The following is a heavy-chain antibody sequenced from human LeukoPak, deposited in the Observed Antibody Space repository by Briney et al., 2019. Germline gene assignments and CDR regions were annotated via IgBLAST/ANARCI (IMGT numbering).Heavy chain of an antibody. CDR2: IYPGDSDT. D-gene: IGHD2-15*01. CDR1: GYSFTSYW. CDR3: ARLSLPHSPRPPVAATPQWLAPGFDY. V-gene: IGHV5-51*01. J-gene: IGHJ4*02. Sequence: GESLKISCKGSGYSFTSYWIGWVRQMPGKGLEWMGIIYPGDSDTRYSPSFQGQVTISADKSISTAYLQWSSLKASDTAMYYCARLSLPHSPRPPVAATPQWLAPGFDYWGQGTLVTVSS.